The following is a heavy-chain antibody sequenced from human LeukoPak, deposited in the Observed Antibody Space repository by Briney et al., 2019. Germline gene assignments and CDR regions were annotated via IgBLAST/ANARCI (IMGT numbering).Heavy chain of an antibody. J-gene: IGHJ4*02. CDR2: IYYSATT. CDR3: AREGYSYGLDY. D-gene: IGHD5-18*01. V-gene: IGHV4-59*11. Sequence: SETLSVTCSVSGGSISTHYWSWIRQPPGKGLEWIGYIYYSATTNYNPSLKSRVTMSVDTSKNQFSLKLSSVTAADTAVYYCAREGYSYGLDYWGQGTLVTVSS. CDR1: GGSISTHY.